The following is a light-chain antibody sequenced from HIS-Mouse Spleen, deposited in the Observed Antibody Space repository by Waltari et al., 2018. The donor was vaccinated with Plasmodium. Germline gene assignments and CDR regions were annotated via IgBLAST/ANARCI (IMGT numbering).Light chain of an antibody. CDR2: GNS. V-gene: IGLV1-40*01. Sequence: QSVLPQPPSVSGYPGQRVTISVTGRSSTIRTGYGVPWYQHLLGTAPKPLIYGNSNRPSGVPDRFSGSKSGTSASLAITGLQAEDEADYYCQSYDSSLRGVVFGGGTKLTVL. CDR3: QSYDSSLRGVV. J-gene: IGLJ2*01. CDR1: SSTIRTGYG.